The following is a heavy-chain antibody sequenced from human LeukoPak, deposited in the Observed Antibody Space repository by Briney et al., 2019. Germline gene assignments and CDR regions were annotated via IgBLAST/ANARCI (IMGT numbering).Heavy chain of an antibody. CDR3: YSAFDWFNFDY. CDR1: GGSISGYY. CDR2: INHSGST. J-gene: IGHJ4*02. V-gene: IGHV4-34*01. D-gene: IGHD3-9*01. Sequence: PSETLSLTCTVSGGSISGYYWSWIRQPPGKGLEWIGEINHSGSTNYNPSLKSRVTISVDTSKNQFSLKLSSVTAADTAVYYCYSAFDWFNFDYWGQGTLVTVSS.